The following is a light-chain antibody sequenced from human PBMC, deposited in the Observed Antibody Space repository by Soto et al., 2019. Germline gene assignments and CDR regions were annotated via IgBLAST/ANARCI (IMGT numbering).Light chain of an antibody. Sequence: QSVLTQPASVSGSPGQSITVSCTGTTSDIGGYNYVSWYQQHPGKAPKLMIYDVNNRPSGVSYRFSGSKSGNTASLTISGLQSEDEADYYCSAYSGSATYVLFGGGTKLTVL. V-gene: IGLV2-14*03. CDR3: SAYSGSATYVL. CDR2: DVN. CDR1: TSDIGGYNY. J-gene: IGLJ2*01.